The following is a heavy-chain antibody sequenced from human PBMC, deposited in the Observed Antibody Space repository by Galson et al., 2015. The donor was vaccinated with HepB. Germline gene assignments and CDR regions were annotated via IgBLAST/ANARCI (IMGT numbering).Heavy chain of an antibody. CDR2: IIHSGGRT. Sequence: SLRLSCAASGFTFSSYAMTWVRQAPGKGLEWVSTIIHSGGRTYYADSVKGRFTISRDNSRNTLYLQLNSLRAEDAAVYYCAKEGPDIRLGVLTGTTRWRYYFAMDVWGQGTTVTVSS. CDR1: GFTFSSYA. J-gene: IGHJ6*02. CDR3: AKEGPDIRLGVLTGTTRWRYYFAMDV. D-gene: IGHD2/OR15-2a*01. V-gene: IGHV3-23*01.